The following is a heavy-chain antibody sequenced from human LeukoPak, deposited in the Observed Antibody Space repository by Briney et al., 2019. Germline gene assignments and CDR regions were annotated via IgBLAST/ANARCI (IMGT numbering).Heavy chain of an antibody. V-gene: IGHV4-39*07. Sequence: PSETLSLTCTVSGGSISSSNHYWGWIRQPPGKGLECIGSIYYSGRTYYNPSLKSRVTISLDTSKNQFSLKLSSVTAADTAVYYCARQLWFGEYPPNWFDPWGQGTLVTVSS. D-gene: IGHD3-10*01. CDR1: GGSISSSNHY. J-gene: IGHJ5*02. CDR3: ARQLWFGEYPPNWFDP. CDR2: IYYSGRT.